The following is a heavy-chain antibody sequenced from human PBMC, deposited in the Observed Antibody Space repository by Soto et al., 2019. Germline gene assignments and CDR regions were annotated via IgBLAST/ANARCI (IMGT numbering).Heavy chain of an antibody. CDR3: VKEGGYYGSNRHFDF. CDR2: INHSGST. D-gene: IGHD3-10*01. Sequence: SETLSLTCAVYGGSFSGYYWTWIRQPPGTGLEWIGEINHSGSTNYNPSLKSRVTISVDTSKNQFSLKLTSVTAADTGVYYCVKEGGYYGSNRHFDFWGQGTLVTVSS. CDR1: GGSFSGYY. V-gene: IGHV4-34*01. J-gene: IGHJ4*02.